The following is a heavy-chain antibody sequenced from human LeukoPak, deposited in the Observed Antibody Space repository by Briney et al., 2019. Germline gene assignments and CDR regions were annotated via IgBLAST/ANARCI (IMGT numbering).Heavy chain of an antibody. CDR2: FDPEDGET. CDR3: ATYIAAAGAFDY. CDR1: GYTLTELS. Sequence: ASVKVSCKVSGYTLTELSMHWVRQAPGKGLEWKGGFDPEDGETIYAQKFQGRVTMTEDTSTDTAYMELSSLRSEDTAVYYCATYIAAAGAFDYWGQGTLVTVSS. D-gene: IGHD6-13*01. V-gene: IGHV1-24*01. J-gene: IGHJ4*02.